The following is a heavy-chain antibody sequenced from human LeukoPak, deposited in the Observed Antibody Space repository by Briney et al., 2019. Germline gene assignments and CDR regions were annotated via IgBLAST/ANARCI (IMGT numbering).Heavy chain of an antibody. V-gene: IGHV4-39*02. Sequence: SETLSLTCTVSGGSISSSSYYWGWIRQPPGKGLEWIGSIYYSGSTYYNPSLKSRVTISADTSKNQFSLKLSSVTAADTAVYYCAREEWELSYYFDYWGQGTLVTVSS. J-gene: IGHJ4*02. CDR2: IYYSGST. CDR3: AREEWELSYYFDY. D-gene: IGHD1-26*01. CDR1: GGSISSSSYY.